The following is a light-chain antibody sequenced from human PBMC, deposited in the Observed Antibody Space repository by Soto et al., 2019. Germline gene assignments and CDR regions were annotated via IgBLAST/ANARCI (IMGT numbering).Light chain of an antibody. CDR1: TRDVGSHNY. CDR3: ISYTTSNTYV. V-gene: IGLV2-14*03. CDR2: HVS. Sequence: QSALTQPASVSGSPGQSITISCTGTTRDVGSHNYVSWYQHHPGKAPKLMIYHVSDRPSGVSNRFSGSKSGDTASLTISGLQAEDEAEYYCISYTTSNTYVFGTGTKLTVL. J-gene: IGLJ1*01.